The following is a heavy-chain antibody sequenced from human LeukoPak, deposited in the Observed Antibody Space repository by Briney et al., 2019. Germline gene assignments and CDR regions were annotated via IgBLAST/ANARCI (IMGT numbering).Heavy chain of an antibody. Sequence: GASVKVSCKASGYTFTGYYMHWVRQAPGQGLEWMGWINPNSGGTNYAQKFQGRVTMTRDTSISTAYMELSRLRSDDTAVYYCARDRDPRQYYDYVWGSYRPFDYWGQGTLVTVSS. D-gene: IGHD3-16*02. CDR3: ARDRDPRQYYDYVWGSYRPFDY. CDR2: INPNSGGT. V-gene: IGHV1-2*02. CDR1: GYTFTGYY. J-gene: IGHJ4*02.